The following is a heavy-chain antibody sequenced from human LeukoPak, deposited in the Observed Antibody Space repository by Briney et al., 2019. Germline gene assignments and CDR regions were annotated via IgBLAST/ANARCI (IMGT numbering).Heavy chain of an antibody. CDR3: AKDQFFRDYYDSSGYYMGRGAFDI. Sequence: GGSLRLSCAASGFTFSDYYMSWIRQAPGKGLEWLSYISSSGTTIYYADSVKGRFTISRENAKNSLYLQMNSLRAEDTAVYYCAKDQFFRDYYDSSGYYMGRGAFDIWGQGTMVTVSS. CDR2: ISSSGTTI. CDR1: GFTFSDYY. D-gene: IGHD3-22*01. J-gene: IGHJ3*02. V-gene: IGHV3-11*04.